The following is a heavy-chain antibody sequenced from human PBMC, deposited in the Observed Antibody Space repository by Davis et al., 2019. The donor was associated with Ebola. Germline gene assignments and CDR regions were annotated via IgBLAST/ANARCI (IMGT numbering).Heavy chain of an antibody. V-gene: IGHV3-13*01. J-gene: IGHJ4*02. CDR2: IGTAGDT. D-gene: IGHD3-10*01. CDR1: GFTFSSYD. CDR3: ARAGFGEIYFDY. Sequence: PGGSLRLSCAASGFTFSSYDMHWVRQATGKGLEWVLAIGTAGDTYYPGSVKGRFTISREKAKNSFYLQMNSLRGEDTAVYYCARAGFGEIYFDYWGQGTLVTVSS.